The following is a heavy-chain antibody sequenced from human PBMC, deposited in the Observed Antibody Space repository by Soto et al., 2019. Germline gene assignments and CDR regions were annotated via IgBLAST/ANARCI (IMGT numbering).Heavy chain of an antibody. D-gene: IGHD2-15*01. Sequence: QVQLVESGGGLVPPGGSLRLSCAGSGFTFGDSYMSWIRQAPGKGLELLSYISPGRRYPAYADSVKGRFTISRDNAKRSLYLQMMSLTAEDTAIYYCVRGGGGGLFDPWGQGTMVTVSS. J-gene: IGHJ5*02. CDR1: GFTFGDSY. V-gene: IGHV3-11*06. CDR3: VRGGGGGLFDP. CDR2: ISPGRRYP.